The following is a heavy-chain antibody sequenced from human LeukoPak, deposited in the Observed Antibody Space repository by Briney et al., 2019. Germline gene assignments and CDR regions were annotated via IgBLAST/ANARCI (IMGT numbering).Heavy chain of an antibody. Sequence: GGSLRLSCVASGFTFSSHAMAWVRQAPGKGLEGVSAIGGRGGSTYYADSVKGRFTISRDNSKNTLYLQMNSLRAEDTALYYCARDPGVVAFHYFDFWGQGTLVTVSS. J-gene: IGHJ4*02. V-gene: IGHV3-23*01. D-gene: IGHD3-3*01. CDR2: IGGRGGST. CDR1: GFTFSSHA. CDR3: ARDPGVVAFHYFDF.